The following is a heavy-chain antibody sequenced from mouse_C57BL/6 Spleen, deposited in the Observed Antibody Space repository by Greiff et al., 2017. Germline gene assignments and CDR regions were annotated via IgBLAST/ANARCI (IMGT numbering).Heavy chain of an antibody. CDR2: LWSGGST. CDR3: ERKDYGSSYGLAY. CDR1: GFSLTSYG. Sequence: VKLVESGPGLVQPSQSLSITCTVSGFSLTSYGVHWVRQSPGKGLEWLGVLWSGGSTDYNAAFISSLSISKDNSKSQVFCKMNSLQADDTAIYYCERKDYGSSYGLAYWGQGTLVTVSA. V-gene: IGHV2-2*01. J-gene: IGHJ3*01. D-gene: IGHD1-1*01.